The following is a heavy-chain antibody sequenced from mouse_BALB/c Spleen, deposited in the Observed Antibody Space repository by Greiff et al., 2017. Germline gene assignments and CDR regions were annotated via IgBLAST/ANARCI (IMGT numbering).Heavy chain of an antibody. Sequence: EVQLQQSGAELVKPGASVKLSCTASGFNIKDTYMHWVKQRPEQGLEWIGRIDPANGNTKYDPKFQGKATITADTSSNTAYLQLSSLTSEDTAVYYCASSLRRRVYYFDYWGQGTTLTVSS. CDR1: GFNIKDTY. CDR2: IDPANGNT. J-gene: IGHJ2*01. D-gene: IGHD2-12*01. V-gene: IGHV14-3*02. CDR3: ASSLRRRVYYFDY.